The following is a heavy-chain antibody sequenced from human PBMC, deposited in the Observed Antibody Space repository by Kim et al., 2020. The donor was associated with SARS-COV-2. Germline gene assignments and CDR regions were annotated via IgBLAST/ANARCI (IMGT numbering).Heavy chain of an antibody. D-gene: IGHD2-2*01. CDR1: GGSISSYY. V-gene: IGHV4-4*07. J-gene: IGHJ5*02. Sequence: SETLSLTCTVSGGSISSYYWSWIRQPAGKGLEWIGRIYTSGSTNYNPSLKSRVTMSVDTSKNQFSLKLSSVTAADTAVYYCARAIGYCSSTSCYWFDPWGQGTLVTVSS. CDR2: IYTSGST. CDR3: ARAIGYCSSTSCYWFDP.